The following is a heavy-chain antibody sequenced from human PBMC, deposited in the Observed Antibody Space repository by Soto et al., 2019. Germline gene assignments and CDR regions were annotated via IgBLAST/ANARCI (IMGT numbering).Heavy chain of an antibody. V-gene: IGHV4-31*03. Sequence: PSETLSLTCTVSGGSISSGGYYWSWIRQHPGKGLEWIGYIYYSGSTYYNPSLKSRVTISVDTSKNQFSLKLSSVTAADTAVYYCARVFLYSGYDIENWFDPWGQGTLVTVSS. CDR2: IYYSGST. J-gene: IGHJ5*02. CDR3: ARVFLYSGYDIENWFDP. D-gene: IGHD5-12*01. CDR1: GGSISSGGYY.